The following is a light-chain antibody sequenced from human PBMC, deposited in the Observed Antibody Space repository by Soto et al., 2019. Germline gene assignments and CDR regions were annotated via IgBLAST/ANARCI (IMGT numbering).Light chain of an antibody. CDR3: QQYQTSSRT. CDR1: QSINTW. Sequence: DIQMTQSPSTVSASVGDRITITCRASQSINTWLAWYRQRPGEAPQLLIYDVSTLAMGVPSRFSGSGSGTDFTLSISRLQPDDFATFYCQQYQTSSRTFRQGTKVEVK. CDR2: DVS. V-gene: IGKV1-5*01. J-gene: IGKJ1*01.